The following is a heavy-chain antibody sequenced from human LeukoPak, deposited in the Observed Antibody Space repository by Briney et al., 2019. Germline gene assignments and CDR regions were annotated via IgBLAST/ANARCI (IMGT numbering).Heavy chain of an antibody. D-gene: IGHD3-22*01. CDR2: ISSSSSKI. Sequence: GGSLRLSCAASGFTFSKYSMNWVRQAPGKGLEWVSFISSSSSKIYYADSVKGRSTISRDNAKNSLYLQMNSLRAEDTALYYCARDSDHYDSSGYFLGIMEGPYWGQGTLVTVSS. CDR3: ARDSDHYDSSGYFLGIMEGPY. V-gene: IGHV3-21*01. J-gene: IGHJ4*02. CDR1: GFTFSKYS.